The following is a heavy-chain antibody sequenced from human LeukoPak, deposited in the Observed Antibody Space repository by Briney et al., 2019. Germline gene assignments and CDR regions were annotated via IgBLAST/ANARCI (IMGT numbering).Heavy chain of an antibody. CDR1: GYSFTSYW. V-gene: IGHV5-51*01. Sequence: GESLKISCNGSGYSFTSYWIGWVRQMPGKGLEWMGFIYPGDPDTRYSPSFPGQVTISADKAISTAYLQWSSLKASDTAMYYCAISVRHGSGSYYDAFDIWGQGTMATVSS. J-gene: IGHJ3*02. D-gene: IGHD3-10*01. CDR2: IYPGDPDT. CDR3: AISVRHGSGSYYDAFDI.